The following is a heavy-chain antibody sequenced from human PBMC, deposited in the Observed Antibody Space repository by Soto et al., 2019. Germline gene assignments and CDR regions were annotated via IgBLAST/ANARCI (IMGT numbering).Heavy chain of an antibody. D-gene: IGHD2-21*01. V-gene: IGHV3-74*01. CDR3: TRAFLPGNY. Sequence: EVQLVESGGGLVQPGGSLKLSCAASGFSLNGYWMHWVRQAPGKGLVWVSRINSDGSRTDYADSVKGRFTISRDNAKNTLSLQMNSLRAEDTAVYYCTRAFLPGNYWGQGTLVTVSS. CDR2: INSDGSRT. CDR1: GFSLNGYW. J-gene: IGHJ4*02.